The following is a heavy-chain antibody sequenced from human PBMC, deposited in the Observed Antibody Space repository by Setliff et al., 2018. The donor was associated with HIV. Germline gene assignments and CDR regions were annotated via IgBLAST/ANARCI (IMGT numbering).Heavy chain of an antibody. CDR2: IYTSGFT. D-gene: IGHD1-26*01. CDR3: ARDQGDTPSRGDI. CDR1: GAYISSGSHY. Sequence: PSETLSLTCTVSGAYISSGSHYWGWIRQPAGKGLEWIGHIYTSGFTNYNPSLKSRVTISIDTSRNQFSLNLKSVTAADTAVYYCARDQGDTPSRGDIWGQGTMVTVSS. V-gene: IGHV4-61*09. J-gene: IGHJ3*02.